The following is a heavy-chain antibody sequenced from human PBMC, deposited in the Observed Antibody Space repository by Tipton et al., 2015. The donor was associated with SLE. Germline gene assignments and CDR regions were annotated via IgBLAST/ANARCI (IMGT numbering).Heavy chain of an antibody. V-gene: IGHV4-59*11. J-gene: IGHJ3*02. CDR2: IYYSGGT. Sequence: TLSLTCTVSGGSISGHYWSWIRQSPEKGLEYIGYIYYSGGTNYNPSLKSRVTISVDTSKNQFYLQLNSVTPEDTAVYYCARRGSYGVKEAFDIWGQGTVVTVSS. CDR1: GGSISGHY. CDR3: ARRGSYGVKEAFDI. D-gene: IGHD4/OR15-4a*01.